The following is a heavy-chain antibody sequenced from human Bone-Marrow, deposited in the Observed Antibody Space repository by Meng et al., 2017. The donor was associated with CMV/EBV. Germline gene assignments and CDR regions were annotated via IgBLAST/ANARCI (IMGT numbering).Heavy chain of an antibody. Sequence: GGSLRLSCTASGLTFGDYAMSWVRQAPGKGLEWVGFIRSKAYGGTTEYAASVKGRFTISRDDSKSIAYLQMNSLKTEDTAVYYCTRVRYDSSGYYIFYDAFDIWGQGTMVTVSS. CDR3: TRVRYDSSGYYIFYDAFDI. V-gene: IGHV3-49*04. CDR1: GLTFGDYA. J-gene: IGHJ3*02. D-gene: IGHD3-22*01. CDR2: IRSKAYGGTT.